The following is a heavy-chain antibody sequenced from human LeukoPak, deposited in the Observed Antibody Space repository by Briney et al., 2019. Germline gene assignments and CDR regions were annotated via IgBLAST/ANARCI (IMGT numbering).Heavy chain of an antibody. CDR3: TTRRQDGW. J-gene: IGHJ4*02. CDR2: IKSKSDGGTI. D-gene: IGHD2-15*01. Sequence: GGSLRLSCAVSGFNFSYFWMSWVRQAPGKGLEWVGRIKSKSDGGTIDYAAPVKGRFTISRDDSRNTLYLQMNSLKTEDTAVYYCTTRRQDGWWGQGTLVTVS. CDR1: GFNFSYFW. V-gene: IGHV3-15*01.